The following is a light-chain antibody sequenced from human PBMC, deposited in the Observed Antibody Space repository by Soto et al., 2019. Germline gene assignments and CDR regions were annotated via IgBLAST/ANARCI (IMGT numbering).Light chain of an antibody. CDR2: GAS. CDR3: QQYNNWS. V-gene: IGKV3-15*01. J-gene: IGKJ1*01. CDR1: QSVSSN. Sequence: EIVMTQSPVTLSVSPGERATLSCWAGQSVSSNLAWYQQKPGQAPRLLIYGASTRATGIPARFSGSGSGTEFTLTISSLQSEDFAVYYCQQYNNWSFGQGTKVDIK.